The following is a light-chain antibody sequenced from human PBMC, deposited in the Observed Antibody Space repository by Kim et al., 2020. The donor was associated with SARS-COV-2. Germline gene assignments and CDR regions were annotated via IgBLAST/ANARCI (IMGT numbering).Light chain of an antibody. Sequence: SYELTQPPSVSVAPGETASITCGGDDLGSRGVHWYQQKAGQAPVLVISFDSGRTSGTPDRFSGSNSGNTATLTIRRVEAGDEADYFCQVWDGIFVHEGVVFCGGTQLTLL. V-gene: IGLV3-21*04. CDR2: FDS. J-gene: IGLJ2*01. CDR3: QVWDGIFVHEGVV. CDR1: DLGSRG.